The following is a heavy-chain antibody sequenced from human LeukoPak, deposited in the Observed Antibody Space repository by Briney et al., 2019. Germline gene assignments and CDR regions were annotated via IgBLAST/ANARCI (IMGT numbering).Heavy chain of an antibody. V-gene: IGHV3-7*01. CDR2: IKYDGTHK. Sequence: GGSLRLSCVASGISFSSYWMAWVRQAPGKGLEWVANIKYDGTHKFYADSVKGRFTISRDNAKNSLFLEMNSLRADDTAVYFCASSHDSSGNDWGQGTLVTVSS. CDR3: ASSHDSSGND. CDR1: GISFSSYW. J-gene: IGHJ4*02. D-gene: IGHD3-22*01.